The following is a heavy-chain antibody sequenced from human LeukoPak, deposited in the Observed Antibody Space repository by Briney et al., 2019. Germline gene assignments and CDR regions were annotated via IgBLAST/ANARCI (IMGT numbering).Heavy chain of an antibody. D-gene: IGHD4-17*01. Sequence: SETLSLTCTVSGGSISSYYWSWIRQPPGKGLEWIGYIYYSGSTNYNPSLKGRVTISVDTSKNQFSLKLSSVTAADTAVYYCAGQRSLYGDYVVYWGQGTLVTVSS. V-gene: IGHV4-59*01. CDR1: GGSISSYY. CDR3: AGQRSLYGDYVVY. J-gene: IGHJ4*02. CDR2: IYYSGST.